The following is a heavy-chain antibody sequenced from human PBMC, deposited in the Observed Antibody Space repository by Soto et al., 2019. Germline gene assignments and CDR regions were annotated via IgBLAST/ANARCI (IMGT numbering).Heavy chain of an antibody. CDR2: INPNNGRT. D-gene: IGHD1-26*01. J-gene: IGHJ5*02. CDR3: AREGYRGRWLHP. Sequence: GASVKVSCKASGYTFTDYFIHWVRQAPGQGLEWMAWINPNNGRTYYAQDFQGRVTLTRDTSINTAYMELNSLVSDDTAVYYCAREGYRGRWLHPRGQGTLVTVSS. V-gene: IGHV1-2*02. CDR1: GYTFTDYF.